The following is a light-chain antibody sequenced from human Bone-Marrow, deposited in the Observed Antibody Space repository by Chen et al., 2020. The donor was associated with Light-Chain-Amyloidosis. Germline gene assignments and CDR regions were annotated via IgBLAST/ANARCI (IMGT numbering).Light chain of an antibody. CDR2: GSS. CDR1: QTISSNY. Sequence: DIVLTQSPGTLSLSPGDAANLSCRASQTISSNYLTWYQQKFGQAPRLLIYGSSSRTTGIPDRFTGSGSGTDFTLTINRLEPEDFAMYYCQQYGTSPLTFGGGTKVEIK. V-gene: IGKV3-20*01. CDR3: QQYGTSPLT. J-gene: IGKJ4*01.